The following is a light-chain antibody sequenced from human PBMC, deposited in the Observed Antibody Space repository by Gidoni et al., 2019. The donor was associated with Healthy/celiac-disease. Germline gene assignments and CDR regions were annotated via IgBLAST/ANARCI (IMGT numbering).Light chain of an antibody. Sequence: QSVLTQPPSVYEAPRQRVTISCSGSISNIGNNAFNWYQQLPGKRSKLLIYYDDLLPPALSARFSGSKSGTSASLAISGLQSEEDADYYCAAWDDSLNSDVFGTGTKVTVL. CDR3: AAWDDSLNSDV. CDR1: ISNIGNNA. J-gene: IGLJ1*01. V-gene: IGLV1-36*01. CDR2: YDD.